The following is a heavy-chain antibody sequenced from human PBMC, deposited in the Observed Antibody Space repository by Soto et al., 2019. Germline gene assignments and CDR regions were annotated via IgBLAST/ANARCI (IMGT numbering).Heavy chain of an antibody. D-gene: IGHD6-6*01. CDR3: ARRSSSSDLYGIFYGMDV. Sequence: ASVKVSCKASGYTFTIYGISGVGQARGQGREWMGCISAYNGNTNYAQKLQGRVTITTDTSTSTAYMELRSLRSDDTAVYYCARRSSSSDLYGIFYGMDVWGQGTTVTAP. J-gene: IGHJ6*02. CDR2: ISAYNGNT. CDR1: GYTFTIYG. V-gene: IGHV1-18*04.